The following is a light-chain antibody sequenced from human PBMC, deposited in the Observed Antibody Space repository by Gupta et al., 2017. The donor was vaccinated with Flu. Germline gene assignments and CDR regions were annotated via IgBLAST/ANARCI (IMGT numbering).Light chain of an antibody. Sequence: QSVLTQPPSASRTPGQRVTISCSGSNFNIGSNTVNWYQQLPGPAPKLLMDTDNQRPSGVPDRFSCSKSGTSGSPTLTGLQSEDEAEDYCDDWADNINACGFGGGTKLTVL. CDR3: DDWADNINACG. CDR2: TDN. CDR1: NFNIGSNT. J-gene: IGLJ3*02. V-gene: IGLV1-44*01.